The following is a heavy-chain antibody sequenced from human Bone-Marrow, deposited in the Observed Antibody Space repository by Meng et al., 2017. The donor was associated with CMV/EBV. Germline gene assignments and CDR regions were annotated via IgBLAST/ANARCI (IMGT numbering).Heavy chain of an antibody. Sequence: SETLSLTCAVYGGSFSGYYWSWIRQPPGKGLEWIGEINHSGSTNYNPSLKSRVTISVDTSKNQFSLKLSSVTAADTAVYYCARNNWGYAFDIWGEGTMVTSSS. J-gene: IGHJ3*02. CDR3: ARNNWGYAFDI. CDR2: INHSGST. V-gene: IGHV4-34*01. D-gene: IGHD7-27*01. CDR1: GGSFSGYY.